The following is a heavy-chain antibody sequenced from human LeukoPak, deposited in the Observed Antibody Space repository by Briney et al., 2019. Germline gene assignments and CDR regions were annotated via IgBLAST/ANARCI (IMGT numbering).Heavy chain of an antibody. CDR3: ASRDGYNFSAPY. CDR1: GGSFSGYY. V-gene: IGHV4-34*01. J-gene: IGHJ4*02. CDR2: INHSGST. Sequence: SETLSLTCAVYGGSFSGYYWSWIRQPPGKGLEWIGEINHSGSTNYNPSLKSRVTISVDTSKNQFSLKLSSVTAADTAVYYCASRDGYNFSAPYWGQGTLVTVSS. D-gene: IGHD5-12*01.